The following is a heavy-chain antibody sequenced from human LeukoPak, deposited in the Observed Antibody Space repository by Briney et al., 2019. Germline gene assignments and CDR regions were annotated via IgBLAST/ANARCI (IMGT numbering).Heavy chain of an antibody. CDR3: VKPYYYSSGSLN. V-gene: IGHV3-21*01. Sequence: GGSLRLSCAASGFTFSSYNMNWVRQAPGKGLEWVSSITSSSSYIYYADSVKGRFTISRDNAKNSLYLQMNSLRAEDTAVYYCVKPYYYSSGSLNWGQGTLVTVSS. CDR2: ITSSSSYI. CDR1: GFTFSSYN. D-gene: IGHD3-10*01. J-gene: IGHJ4*02.